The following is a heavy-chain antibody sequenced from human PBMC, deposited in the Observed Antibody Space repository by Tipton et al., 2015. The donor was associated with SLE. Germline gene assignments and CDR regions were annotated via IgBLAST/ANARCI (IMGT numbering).Heavy chain of an antibody. CDR2: INHSGST. Sequence: TLSLTCAVYGGSFSGYYWSWIRQPPGKGLEWIGEINHSGSTNYNPSLKSRVTISVDTSKNQFSLKLSSVTAADTAVYYCARGARQWLFDYWGQGTLVTVSS. D-gene: IGHD6-19*01. CDR1: GGSFSGYY. CDR3: ARGARQWLFDY. V-gene: IGHV4-34*01. J-gene: IGHJ4*02.